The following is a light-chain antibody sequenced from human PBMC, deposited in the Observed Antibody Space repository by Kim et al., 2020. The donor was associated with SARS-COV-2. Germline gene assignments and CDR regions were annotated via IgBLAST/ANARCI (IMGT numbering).Light chain of an antibody. CDR2: QDS. CDR3: QAWDSSTGV. Sequence: SVAPGQTASITCSGDKLGDKYACWYQQKPGQSPVLVIYQDSKRPSGIPERFSGSNSGNTATLTISGTQAMDEADYYCQAWDSSTGVFGVGTQLTVL. CDR1: KLGDKY. V-gene: IGLV3-1*01. J-gene: IGLJ7*01.